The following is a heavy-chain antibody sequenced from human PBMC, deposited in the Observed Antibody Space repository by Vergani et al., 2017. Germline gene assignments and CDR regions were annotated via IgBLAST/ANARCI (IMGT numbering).Heavy chain of an antibody. CDR1: GGTVSSYT. V-gene: IGHV1-69*02. Sequence: QVQLVQSGAEVKKPGSSVKVSCKASGGTVSSYTISWVRQAPGQGLEWMGRIIPILGIANYAQKFQGRVTITADKSTSTAYMELSSLRSEDTAVYYCAGGGRNYYDSSGFWGQGTLVTVSS. CDR2: IIPILGIA. D-gene: IGHD3-22*01. CDR3: AGGGRNYYDSSGF. J-gene: IGHJ4*02.